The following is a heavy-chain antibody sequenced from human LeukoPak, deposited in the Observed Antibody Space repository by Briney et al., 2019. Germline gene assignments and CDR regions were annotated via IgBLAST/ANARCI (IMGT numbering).Heavy chain of an antibody. D-gene: IGHD3-16*01. Sequence: SETLSLTCTVSGASVSSYCWSWVRQSQGKGLEGIGYIFTSGRTDYNPSLKSRVTMSVDTSKNQVSMELRFLTAADTAVYYCATSYDVKTAPYDLWGQGTLVTVSS. CDR2: IFTSGRT. J-gene: IGHJ5*02. V-gene: IGHV4-4*09. CDR1: GASVSSYC. CDR3: ATSYDVKTAPYDL.